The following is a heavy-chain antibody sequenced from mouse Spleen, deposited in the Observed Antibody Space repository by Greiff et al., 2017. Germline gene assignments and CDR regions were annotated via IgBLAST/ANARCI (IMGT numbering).Heavy chain of an antibody. CDR2: ISSGGDYI. D-gene: IGHD1-1*01. Sequence: EVKVVESGEGLVKPGGSLKLSCAASGFTFSSYAMSWVRQTPEKRLEWVAYISSGGDYIYYADTVKGRFTISRDNARNTLYLQMSSLKSEDTAMYYCTRDYYGSSAYWGQGTLVTVSA. CDR1: GFTFSSYA. CDR3: TRDYYGSSAY. J-gene: IGHJ3*01. V-gene: IGHV5-9-1*02.